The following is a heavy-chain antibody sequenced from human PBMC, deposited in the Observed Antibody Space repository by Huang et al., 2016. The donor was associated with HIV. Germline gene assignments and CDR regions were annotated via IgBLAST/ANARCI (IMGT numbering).Heavy chain of an antibody. CDR1: GFSFSTYG. CDR2: ISYDGSNK. CDR3: AKDGADEEWDIDY. D-gene: IGHD1-26*01. J-gene: IGHJ4*02. Sequence: VQLVESGGGVVQPGRSLRLACAACGFSFSTYGLPWVRQAPGKGREWVEVISYDGSNKYYAHSVKGRFTISRDTSENKVYLQMNSLRHEDTAVYYCAKDGADEEWDIDYWGQGTLVTVSS. V-gene: IGHV3-30*18.